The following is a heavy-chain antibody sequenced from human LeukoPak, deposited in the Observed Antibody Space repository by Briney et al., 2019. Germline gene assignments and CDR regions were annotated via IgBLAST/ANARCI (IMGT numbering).Heavy chain of an antibody. V-gene: IGHV4-38-2*02. Sequence: SETLSLTCTVSGYSISSGYYWGWIRQPPGKGLEWIGEINHSGSTNYNPSLKSRVTISVDTSKNQFSLKLSSVTAADTAVYYCASSTSFRPPRKYYYYMDVWGKGTTVTVSS. CDR3: ASSTSFRPPRKYYYYMDV. CDR1: GYSISSGYY. D-gene: IGHD2-2*01. J-gene: IGHJ6*03. CDR2: INHSGST.